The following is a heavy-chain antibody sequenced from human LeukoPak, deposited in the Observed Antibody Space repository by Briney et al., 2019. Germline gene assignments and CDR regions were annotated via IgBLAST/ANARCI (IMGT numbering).Heavy chain of an antibody. D-gene: IGHD3-22*01. CDR1: GGTFSSYA. CDR3: ARDHLPLAYYDRLDAFDI. CDR2: IIPIFGTA. J-gene: IGHJ3*02. Sequence: SVKVSCKGSGGTFSSYAISWVRQAPGQGLEWMGRIIPIFGTANYAQKFQGRVTITTDESTSTAYMELSSLRSEDTAVYYCARDHLPLAYYDRLDAFDIWGQGTMVTVSS. V-gene: IGHV1-69*05.